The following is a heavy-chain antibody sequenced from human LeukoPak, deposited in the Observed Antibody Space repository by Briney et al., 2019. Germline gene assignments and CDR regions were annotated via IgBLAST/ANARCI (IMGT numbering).Heavy chain of an antibody. CDR3: ARDSNWNYRRGAFDI. Sequence: SETLSLTCTVSGGSISSYYWSWIRQPPGKGLEWIGYIYYSGSTNYNPSLKSRVTISVDTSKNQFSLKLSSVTAADTAVYYCARDSNWNYRRGAFDIWGQGTMVTVSS. J-gene: IGHJ3*02. CDR2: IYYSGST. CDR1: GGSISSYY. V-gene: IGHV4-59*12. D-gene: IGHD1-7*01.